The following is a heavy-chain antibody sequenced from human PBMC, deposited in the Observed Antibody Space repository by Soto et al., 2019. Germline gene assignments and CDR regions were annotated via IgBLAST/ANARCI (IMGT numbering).Heavy chain of an antibody. Sequence: QVQLQESGPGLVKPSETLSLTCTVSGGSINSDYWSWIRQPPGKGLEWIGYISYSGSTTYNPSLTSRVTISTDTSKAQFSLKLSSVTAADTAVYYCARNGRDGYNYVAYWGQGTLVTVSS. CDR3: ARNGRDGYNYVAY. J-gene: IGHJ4*02. CDR2: ISYSGST. D-gene: IGHD5-12*01. CDR1: GGSINSDY. V-gene: IGHV4-59*08.